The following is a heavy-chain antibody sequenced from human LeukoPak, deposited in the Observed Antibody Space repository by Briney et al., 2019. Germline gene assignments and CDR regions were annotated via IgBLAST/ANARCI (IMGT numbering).Heavy chain of an antibody. J-gene: IGHJ4*02. CDR2: ISASCGST. CDR1: GFTFSTYA. V-gene: IGHV3-23*01. Sequence: PGGSLRLSCAASGFTFSTYAMSWVRQAPGKGLEWVSAISASCGSTYYADSVKGRFTISRDNSKNTLYLQMNSLRAEDTAVYYCAKRGLGSSSGAYYFDYWGQGTLVTVSS. D-gene: IGHD6-6*01. CDR3: AKRGLGSSSGAYYFDY.